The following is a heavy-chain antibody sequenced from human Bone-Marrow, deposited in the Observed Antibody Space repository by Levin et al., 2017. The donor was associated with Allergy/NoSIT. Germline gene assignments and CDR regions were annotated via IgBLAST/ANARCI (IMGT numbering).Heavy chain of an antibody. V-gene: IGHV3-9*01. Sequence: GGSLRLSCAASGFKFTDYAIHWVRQAPGKGLEWVSGISWSSDSFGYADSVKGRFTISRDNAKNSLYLQLNSLRVEDTALYYCAKGISGSYSSGHFDSWGQGTLVTVSS. CDR1: GFKFTDYA. CDR2: ISWSSDSF. J-gene: IGHJ4*02. CDR3: AKGISGSYSSGHFDS. D-gene: IGHD1-26*01.